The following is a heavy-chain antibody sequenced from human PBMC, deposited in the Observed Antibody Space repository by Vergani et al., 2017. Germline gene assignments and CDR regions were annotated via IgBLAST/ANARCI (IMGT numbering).Heavy chain of an antibody. CDR1: GFTFSSYW. J-gene: IGHJ6*02. CDR3: ARGGGKGYCSGGSCYRGMDV. V-gene: IGHV3-7*01. D-gene: IGHD2-15*01. Sequence: EVQLVESGGGLVQPGGSLRLSCAASGFTFSSYWMSWVRQAPGKGLEWVANIKQDGSEKYYVDSVKGRFTISRDNSKNTLYLQMNSLRAEDTAVYYCARGGGKGYCSGGSCYRGMDVWGQGP. CDR2: IKQDGSEK.